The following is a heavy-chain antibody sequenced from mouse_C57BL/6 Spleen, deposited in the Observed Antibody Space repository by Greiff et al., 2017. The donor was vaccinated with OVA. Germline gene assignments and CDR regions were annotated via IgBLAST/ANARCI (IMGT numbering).Heavy chain of an antibody. CDR1: GFNIKDDY. D-gene: IGHD6-1*01. CDR3: TQPAWFAY. CDR2: IDPENGDT. Sequence: EVQLQQSGAELVRPGASVKLSCTASGFNIKDDYMHWVKQRPEQGLEWIGWIDPENGDTEYASKFQGKATITADTSSNTAYLQLSSLTSEDTAVYYCTQPAWFAYWGQGTLVTVSA. J-gene: IGHJ3*01. V-gene: IGHV14-4*01.